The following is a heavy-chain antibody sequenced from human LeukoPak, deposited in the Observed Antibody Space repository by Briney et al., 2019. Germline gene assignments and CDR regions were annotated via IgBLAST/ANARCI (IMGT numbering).Heavy chain of an antibody. Sequence: PSETLSLTCAVYGGSISSYYWSWIRQPAGKGLEWIGRIYTSGSTNYNPSLKSRVTMSVDTSKNQFSLKLSSVTAADTAVYYCARGLVRYFDWLLNPPLGYWGQGTLVTVSS. CDR2: IYTSGST. J-gene: IGHJ4*02. CDR1: GGSISSYY. D-gene: IGHD3-9*01. CDR3: ARGLVRYFDWLLNPPLGY. V-gene: IGHV4-59*10.